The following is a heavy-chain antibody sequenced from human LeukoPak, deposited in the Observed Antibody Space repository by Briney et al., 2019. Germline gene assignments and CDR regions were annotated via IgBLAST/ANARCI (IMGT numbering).Heavy chain of an antibody. D-gene: IGHD3-3*01. V-gene: IGHV4-4*07. CDR1: GGSISSYY. CDR2: IYTSGST. Sequence: SETLSLTCTVSGGSISSYYWSWIRQPAGKGLEWIGRIYTSGSTNYNPSLKSRVTMSVDTSKNQFSLKLSSVTAADTAVYYCARTYYDFWSGSPHFDYWGQGTLVTVSS. CDR3: ARTYYDFWSGSPHFDY. J-gene: IGHJ4*02.